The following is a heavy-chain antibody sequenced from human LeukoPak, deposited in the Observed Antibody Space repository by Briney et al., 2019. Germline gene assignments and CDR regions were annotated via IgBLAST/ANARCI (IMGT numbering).Heavy chain of an antibody. Sequence: GRSLRLSCAASGFTFSSYGMHWVRQAPGKGLEWVAVILSDGSKEFYTDSVKGRFTISRDNSKNTLYLQMNSLRAEDTAVYYCAKDIQLWLRGWDYWGQGTLVTVSS. CDR3: AKDIQLWLRGWDY. V-gene: IGHV3-33*06. J-gene: IGHJ4*02. CDR2: ILSDGSKE. CDR1: GFTFSSYG. D-gene: IGHD5-18*01.